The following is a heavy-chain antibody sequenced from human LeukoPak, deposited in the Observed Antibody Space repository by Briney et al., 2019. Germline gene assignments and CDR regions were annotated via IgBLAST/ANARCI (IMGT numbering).Heavy chain of an antibody. CDR3: AGRYFGFGRGEYYFHY. Sequence: ASVKVSCKASGYTFTSYAMNWVRQAPGQGLEWMGWINTNTGNPTYAQGFTGRFVFSLDTSVSTAYLQISSLKAEDTAVYYCAGRYFGFGRGEYYFHYWGQGTLVTVSS. V-gene: IGHV7-4-1*02. J-gene: IGHJ4*02. CDR1: GYTFTSYA. D-gene: IGHD3-9*01. CDR2: INTNTGNP.